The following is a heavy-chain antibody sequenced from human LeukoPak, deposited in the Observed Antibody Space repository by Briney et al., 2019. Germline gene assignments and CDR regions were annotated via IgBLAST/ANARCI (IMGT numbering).Heavy chain of an antibody. Sequence: GGSLRLSCAASGFTFSSYWMSWVRQAPGTGLESVANIKQDGSEKYYVDSVKGRFTISRDNAKNSLYLQMNSLRAEDTTVYYCARGLYNRNYGGEGTLVTVSS. CDR3: ARGLYNRNY. J-gene: IGHJ4*02. CDR1: GFTFSSYW. D-gene: IGHD1-14*01. CDR2: IKQDGSEK. V-gene: IGHV3-7*01.